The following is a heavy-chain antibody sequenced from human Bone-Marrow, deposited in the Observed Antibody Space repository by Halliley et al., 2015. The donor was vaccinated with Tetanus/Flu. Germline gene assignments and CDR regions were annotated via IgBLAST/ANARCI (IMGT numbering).Heavy chain of an antibody. CDR2: VFPDDSDT. CDR3: ARGGGNWEPFTY. J-gene: IGHJ4*02. Sequence: QLVQSGAEVKKPEESLKISCKASGYSFTAYWLGWVRHMPGEGLEWMGIVFPDDSDTRYSPSFEGHITISADKSITTAFLQWNSLKASDTAIYYCARGGGNWEPFTYWGQGTLVTVSS. V-gene: IGHV5-51*01. CDR1: GYSFTAYW. D-gene: IGHD1-1*01.